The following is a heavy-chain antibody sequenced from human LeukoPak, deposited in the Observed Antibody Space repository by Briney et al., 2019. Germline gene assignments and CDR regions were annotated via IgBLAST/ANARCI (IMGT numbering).Heavy chain of an antibody. V-gene: IGHV4-59*01. Sequence: SETLSLTCTVSGDSITRYSWTWFRQSPWKGLEWIGFIYHSGTTGSNPSLKSRVAMSVDTSTNQVSLEVSSVAAADTAVYYCATGSRSSTSDAFDIWGQGTIVTVSS. CDR3: ATGSRSSTSDAFDI. CDR1: GDSITRYS. D-gene: IGHD6-6*01. J-gene: IGHJ3*02. CDR2: IYHSGTT.